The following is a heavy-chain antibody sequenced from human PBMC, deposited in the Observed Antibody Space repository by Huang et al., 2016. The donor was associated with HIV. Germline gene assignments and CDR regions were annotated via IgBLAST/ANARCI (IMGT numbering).Heavy chain of an antibody. J-gene: IGHJ5*02. V-gene: IGHV4-39*01. CDR1: GGSISSSSYY. D-gene: IGHD6-13*01. CDR2: SYHSGTT. CDR3: AAHGRIVGIPAAPLRFDP. Sequence: QLQLQESGPGLVKPSETLSLTCTVPGGSISSSSYYWGWIRQPPGKGLEWIGSSYHSGTTYYNPSLKSRVTISVDTSRTQFSLKLSSVTAADTAVYYWAAHGRIVGIPAAPLRFDPWGQGTLVTVSS.